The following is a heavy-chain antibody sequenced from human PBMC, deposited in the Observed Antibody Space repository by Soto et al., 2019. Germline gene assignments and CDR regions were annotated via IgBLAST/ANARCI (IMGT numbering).Heavy chain of an antibody. V-gene: IGHV1-69*01. J-gene: IGHJ6*02. CDR3: ARDPSLEKRNGVSYCGVDV. Sequence: QVQLVQSGAEVKKPGSSVKVSCKTSGGTFSNYTFSWVRQAPGQGLEWMGGIIPIFGPPNYAQKFKGRITITADESTTADYMEVSSRRSEDTAIYYSARDPSLEKRNGVSYCGVDVCGLGTTVTVSS. CDR1: GGTFSNYT. CDR2: IIPIFGPP. D-gene: IGHD2-8*01.